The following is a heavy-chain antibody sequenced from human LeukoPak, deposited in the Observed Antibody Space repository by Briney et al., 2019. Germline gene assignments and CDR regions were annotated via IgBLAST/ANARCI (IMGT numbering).Heavy chain of an antibody. V-gene: IGHV3-21*04. CDR2: ISSSSSYI. D-gene: IGHD2-21*02. J-gene: IGHJ3*02. Sequence: GGSLRLSCAASGFTFSSYSMNWVRQAPGKGLEWVSSISSSSSYIYYADSVKGRFSISRDNSKNTLYLQMNSLRAEDTAVYYCAKALVVGVCGGDCSADAFDIWGQGTMVTVSS. CDR3: AKALVVGVCGGDCSADAFDI. CDR1: GFTFSSYS.